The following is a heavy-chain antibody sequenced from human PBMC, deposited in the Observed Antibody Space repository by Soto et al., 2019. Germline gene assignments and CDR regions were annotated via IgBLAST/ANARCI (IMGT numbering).Heavy chain of an antibody. Sequence: EVELVESGGGLVKPGGSLTLSCAASGFTFRTYYMIWVRQAPGKGREWVSSISAGSSNIYYAPSVKGRFTISRDNDKNSLYLQINSLRAEDTAVYYCARQYPSSSRHFDHWGQGTLVTVSS. CDR3: ARQYPSSSRHFDH. CDR1: GFTFRTYY. V-gene: IGHV3-21*01. J-gene: IGHJ4*02. CDR2: ISAGSSNI. D-gene: IGHD6-6*01.